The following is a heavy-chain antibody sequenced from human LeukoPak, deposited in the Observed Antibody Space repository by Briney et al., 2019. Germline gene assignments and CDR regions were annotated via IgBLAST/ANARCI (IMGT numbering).Heavy chain of an antibody. Sequence: SETLSFTCAVYGGSFSGYYWSWIRQPPGKGLEWIGEINHSGSTNYNPSLKSRVTISVDTSKNQFSLKLSSVTAADTAVYYCARAVGYCSSTSCYHGRFFDPWGQGTLVTVSS. CDR3: ARAVGYCSSTSCYHGRFFDP. J-gene: IGHJ5*02. CDR2: INHSGST. CDR1: GGSFSGYY. D-gene: IGHD2-2*01. V-gene: IGHV4-34*01.